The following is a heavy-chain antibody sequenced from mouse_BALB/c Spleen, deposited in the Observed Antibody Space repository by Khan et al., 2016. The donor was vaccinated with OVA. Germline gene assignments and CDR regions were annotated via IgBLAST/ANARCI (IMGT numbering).Heavy chain of an antibody. J-gene: IGHJ4*01. D-gene: IGHD1-1*01. CDR2: ISTGSGSA. Sequence: DLVKPGASVKLSCKASGYTFTSYWINWIKQRPGQGLEWVGQISTGSGSAYYNEVFKDKATLTIDTSSTKAYIQLSCLSSEDSAVYICAKSNYYVRSLYAMDYWGQGTSVTVSS. CDR1: GYTFTSYW. V-gene: IGHV1S41*01. CDR3: AKSNYYVRSLYAMDY.